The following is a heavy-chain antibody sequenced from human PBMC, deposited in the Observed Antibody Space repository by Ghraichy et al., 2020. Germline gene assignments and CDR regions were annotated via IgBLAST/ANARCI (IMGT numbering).Heavy chain of an antibody. J-gene: IGHJ4*02. V-gene: IGHV3-30*18. CDR2: ISYDGSNK. Sequence: GGSLRLSCVASGFTFSSYGMHWVRQAPGKGLEWVAVISYDGSNKYYADSVKGRFTISRDNSKNTLYLQMNSLRAEDTAVYYCAKDRGLYGGDYLKAYDYWGQGTLVTVSS. CDR3: AKDRGLYGGDYLKAYDY. D-gene: IGHD4-17*01. CDR1: GFTFSSYG.